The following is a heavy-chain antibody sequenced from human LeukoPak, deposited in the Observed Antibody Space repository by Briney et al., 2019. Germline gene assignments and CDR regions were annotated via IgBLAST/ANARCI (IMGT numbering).Heavy chain of an antibody. CDR2: MYYKGST. CDR3: ARDPYSSSWKNWFDP. CDR1: GDSIINSYF. Sequence: PSETLSLTCSVSGDSIINSYFWAWIRQPPGKGLEWIGSMYYKGSTYYNLSLKSRVAISVDTSKNHFSLELNSVTAADTAVYYCARDPYSSSWKNWFDPWGQGILVTVSS. D-gene: IGHD6-13*01. V-gene: IGHV4-39*07. J-gene: IGHJ5*02.